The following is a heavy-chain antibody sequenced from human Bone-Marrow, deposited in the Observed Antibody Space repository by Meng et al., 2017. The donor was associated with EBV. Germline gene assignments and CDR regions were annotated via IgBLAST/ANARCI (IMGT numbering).Heavy chain of an antibody. Sequence: QVQLQESGPGLVKPSQTLSLTCAVSGGSISSGGYYWSWIRQPPGKGLEWIGYIYYSGSTYYNPSLKSRVTISVDMSKNQFSLKLSSVTAADTAVYYCASGSTAAGTDYWGQGTLVTVSS. J-gene: IGHJ4*02. CDR1: GGSISSGGYY. D-gene: IGHD6-13*01. CDR3: ASGSTAAGTDY. CDR2: IYYSGST. V-gene: IGHV4-30-4*01.